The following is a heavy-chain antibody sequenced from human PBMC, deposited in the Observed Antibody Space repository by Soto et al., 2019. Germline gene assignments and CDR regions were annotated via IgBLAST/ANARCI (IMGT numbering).Heavy chain of an antibody. Sequence: QVQLVQSGAEVKKPGSSVKVSCKASGGTFSSSAISWVRQAPGQGLEWMGGITPIFGTTKYAQKFQDRVTITEDESTGTGYMDRFSVRSDATAVYYCARGPAVWGSYRYGWFDPWGQGALLTVSS. V-gene: IGHV1-69*12. CDR3: ARGPAVWGSYRYGWFDP. CDR1: GGTFSSSA. J-gene: IGHJ5*02. D-gene: IGHD3-16*02. CDR2: ITPIFGTT.